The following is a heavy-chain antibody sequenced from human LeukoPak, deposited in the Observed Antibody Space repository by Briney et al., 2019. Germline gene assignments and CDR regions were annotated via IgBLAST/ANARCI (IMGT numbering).Heavy chain of an antibody. V-gene: IGHV4-34*01. CDR3: ARGHVAVVGTSLPYMDV. CDR2: INHSGST. Sequence: SETLSLTCAVYGGSFSGYYWSWIRQPPGKGLEWIGEINHSGSTNYNPSLKSRVTISVDTSKNKFSLKLSSVTAADTAVYYCARGHVAVVGTSLPYMDVWGKGITVTVSS. J-gene: IGHJ6*03. D-gene: IGHD6-19*01. CDR1: GGSFSGYY.